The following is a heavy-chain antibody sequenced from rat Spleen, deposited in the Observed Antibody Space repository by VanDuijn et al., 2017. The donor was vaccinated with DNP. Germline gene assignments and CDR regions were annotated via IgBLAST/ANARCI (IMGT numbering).Heavy chain of an antibody. D-gene: IGHD1-2*01. CDR2: IGSPAYAP. CDR1: GFTFSAYY. V-gene: IGHV5-22*01. Sequence: EVQLVESGGGLVQPGRSLKLSCAASGFTFSAYYVAWVRQAPAKGLEWVAYIGSPAYAPYYDDSVKGRFTISRDNAKSTLYLQMNSLRSEDMATYYCARGIYYYSSWPDYWGQGVMVTVSS. CDR3: ARGIYYYSSWPDY. J-gene: IGHJ2*01.